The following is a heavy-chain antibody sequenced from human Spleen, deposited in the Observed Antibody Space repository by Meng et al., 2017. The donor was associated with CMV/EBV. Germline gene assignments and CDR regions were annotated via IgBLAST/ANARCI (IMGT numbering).Heavy chain of an antibody. CDR2: IYSSGST. CDR1: GGSIRSYY. D-gene: IGHD3-10*01. Sequence: QVPRQESGPGLVKPSETLSLTCSVSGGSIRSYYWSWIRQPAGKGLEWIGHIYSSGSTNYNPSLKSRVTMSLDTSKSQFSLKLSSVTAADTAVYYCAGSGRSYWFDPWGQGTLVTVSS. J-gene: IGHJ5*02. CDR3: AGSGRSYWFDP. V-gene: IGHV4-4*07.